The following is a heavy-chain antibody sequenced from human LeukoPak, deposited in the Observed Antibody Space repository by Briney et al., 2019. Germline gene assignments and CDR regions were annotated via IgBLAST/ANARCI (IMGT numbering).Heavy chain of an antibody. V-gene: IGHV4-34*01. CDR3: ARGLTYWYFDL. D-gene: IGHD4/OR15-4a*01. Sequence: ASETLSLTCAVYGGSFSGYYWSWIRQPPGKGLEWIGEINHSGSTNYNPSLKSRVTISVDTSKNQFSLKLSSVTAADTAVYYCARGLTYWYFDLWGRGTLVTVSS. CDR1: GGSFSGYY. CDR2: INHSGST. J-gene: IGHJ2*01.